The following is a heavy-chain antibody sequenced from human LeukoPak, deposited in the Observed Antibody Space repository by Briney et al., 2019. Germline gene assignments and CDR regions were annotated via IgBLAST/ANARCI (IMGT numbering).Heavy chain of an antibody. V-gene: IGHV4-39*07. CDR3: ARAPPYDILTGYYSVRWPVCWFDP. CDR2: IYYSGST. Sequence: KPSETLSLTCTVSGGSISSSSYYWGWIRQPPGKGLEWIGSIYYSGSTYYNPSLKSRVTISVDTSKNQFSLKLSSVTAADTAVYYCARAPPYDILTGYYSVRWPVCWFDPWGQGTLVTVSS. CDR1: GGSISSSSYY. J-gene: IGHJ5*02. D-gene: IGHD3-9*01.